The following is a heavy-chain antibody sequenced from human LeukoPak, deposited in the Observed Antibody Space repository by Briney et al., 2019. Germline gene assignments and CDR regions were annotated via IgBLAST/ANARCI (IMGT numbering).Heavy chain of an antibody. V-gene: IGHV4-59*12. D-gene: IGHD4-17*01. Sequence: PSETLSLTCTVSGGSISNYYWNWIRQPPGKGLEWLGYIYSSGSAYYNPSLKSRVTISVDTSKNHFSLRLTSVTAADTAVYYCARTAGKGDYVGWFDPWGQGTLVTVSS. J-gene: IGHJ5*02. CDR3: ARTAGKGDYVGWFDP. CDR1: GGSISNYY. CDR2: IYSSGSA.